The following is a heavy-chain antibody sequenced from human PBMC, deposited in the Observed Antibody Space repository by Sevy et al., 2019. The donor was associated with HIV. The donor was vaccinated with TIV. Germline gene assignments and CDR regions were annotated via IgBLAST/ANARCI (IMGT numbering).Heavy chain of an antibody. V-gene: IGHV3-23*01. CDR3: AKDTLVGAIFDY. D-gene: IGHD1-26*01. Sequence: GGSLRLSCAASGFTFSSYAMSWVRQAPGKGLEWVSAISGSGGSTYYSDPVKGRFTISRDNSKNTLYLQMNSLRAEDTAVYYCAKDTLVGAIFDYWGQGTLVTVSS. CDR1: GFTFSSYA. J-gene: IGHJ4*02. CDR2: ISGSGGST.